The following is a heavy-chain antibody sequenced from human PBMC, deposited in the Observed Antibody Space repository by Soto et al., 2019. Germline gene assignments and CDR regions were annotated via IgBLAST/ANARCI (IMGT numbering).Heavy chain of an antibody. V-gene: IGHV4-31*03. Sequence: QVQLQESGPGLVKPSQTLSLPCTVSGGSISSGGYYWSWIRQHPGKGLEWIGYIYYSGSTYYNPSVQVRVTLSVATSQNRFPLKLSSVTAADTAVYYCARVRRVRGVISGWVWGQGTLVTVSS. CDR2: IYYSGST. D-gene: IGHD3-10*01. CDR3: ARVRRVRGVISGWV. J-gene: IGHJ4*02. CDR1: GGSISSGGYY.